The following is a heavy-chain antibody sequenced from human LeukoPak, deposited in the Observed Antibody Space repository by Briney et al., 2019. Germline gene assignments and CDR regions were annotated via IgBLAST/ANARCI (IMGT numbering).Heavy chain of an antibody. J-gene: IGHJ5*02. CDR1: GGSISSHY. D-gene: IGHD3-22*01. CDR2: IYYSGST. CDR3: ARDRDYYDSSTRWFDP. Sequence: SGTLSLTCTVSGGSISSHYWSWIRQPPGKGLEWIGYIYYSGSTNYNPSLKSRVTISVDTSKNQFSLKLSSVTAADTAVYYCARDRDYYDSSTRWFDPWGQGTLVTVSS. V-gene: IGHV4-59*11.